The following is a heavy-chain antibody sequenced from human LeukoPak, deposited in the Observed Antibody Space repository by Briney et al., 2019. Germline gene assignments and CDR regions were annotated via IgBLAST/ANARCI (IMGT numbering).Heavy chain of an antibody. Sequence: PGGSLRLSCAASGFTFDDYGMSWVRQAPGKGLEWVSGINWNGGSTGYADSVKGRFTISRDNAKNSLYLQMNSLRAVDTALYYCARGDYYGSGSSGGDYWGQGTLVTVSS. J-gene: IGHJ4*02. CDR3: ARGDYYGSGSSGGDY. CDR1: GFTFDDYG. V-gene: IGHV3-20*04. D-gene: IGHD3-10*01. CDR2: INWNGGST.